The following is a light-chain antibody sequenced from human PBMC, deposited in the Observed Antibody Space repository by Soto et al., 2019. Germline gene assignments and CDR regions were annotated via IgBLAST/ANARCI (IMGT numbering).Light chain of an antibody. Sequence: EIVLTQSPATLSLSPGERATLSCRASQSVSRYLAWYQHKPGQAPRLLIYDASKRATGIPARFSGSGSGTYFTLTISSLEPEDFAVYYCQQRSNWPPTWTFGQGTRVEIK. J-gene: IGKJ1*01. CDR2: DAS. CDR3: QQRSNWPPTWT. V-gene: IGKV3-11*01. CDR1: QSVSRY.